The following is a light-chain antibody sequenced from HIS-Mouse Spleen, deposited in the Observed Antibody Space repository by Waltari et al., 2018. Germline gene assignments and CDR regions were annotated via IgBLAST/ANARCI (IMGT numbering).Light chain of an antibody. CDR2: QGS. CDR1: SRYVGSSNL. Sequence: QSALTQPASVSGSPGQSIPISCPGTSRYVGSSNLVPWYQQHPGKAPKLMFYQGSKRPSGVSNRFSGSKSGNTASLTISGLQAEDEADYYCCSYAGSSTSVVFGGGTKLTVL. CDR3: CSYAGSSTSVV. V-gene: IGLV2-23*01. J-gene: IGLJ2*01.